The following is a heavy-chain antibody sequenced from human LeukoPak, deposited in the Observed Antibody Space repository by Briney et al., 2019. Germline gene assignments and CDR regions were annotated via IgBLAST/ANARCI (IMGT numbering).Heavy chain of an antibody. V-gene: IGHV1-46*01. CDR2: INPGGGST. CDR3: ARVSGYCSGGSCYGLPSHGMDV. Sequence: ASVKVSCKASGYTFTSYYMHWVRQAPGQGLEWMGIINPGGGSTSYAQKFQGRVTMTRDTSTSTVYMELSSLRSEDTAVYYCARVSGYCSGGSCYGLPSHGMDVWGQGTTVTVSS. J-gene: IGHJ6*02. CDR1: GYTFTSYY. D-gene: IGHD2-15*01.